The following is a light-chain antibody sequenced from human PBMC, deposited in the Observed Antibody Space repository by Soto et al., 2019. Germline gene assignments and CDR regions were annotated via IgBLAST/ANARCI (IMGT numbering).Light chain of an antibody. V-gene: IGKV1-5*01. CDR3: QQDNSYSWT. J-gene: IGKJ1*01. CDR1: QSISSC. Sequence: DIQMTQSPSTLSASVGDRVTITCRASQSISSCLAWYQQKPGKAPKLLIYDASSLESGVPSRFSGSGSGTEFTLTISSRQPDDFATYYCQQDNSYSWTFGQGTKVEIK. CDR2: DAS.